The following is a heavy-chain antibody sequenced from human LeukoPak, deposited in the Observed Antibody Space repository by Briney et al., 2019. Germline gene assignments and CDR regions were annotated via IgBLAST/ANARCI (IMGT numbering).Heavy chain of an antibody. CDR3: AKDDRIQTRRYSYNY. Sequence: PPGGSLRLSCAASGFTFSSYAMSWVRQAPGKGLEWVSVISGSGGSTSYADSVKGWFTISRDNSMNTLYLQMNSLRAEDTAVYYCAKDDRIQTRRYSYNYWGQGTLVTVSS. V-gene: IGHV3-23*01. D-gene: IGHD5-18*01. CDR1: GFTFSSYA. CDR2: ISGSGGST. J-gene: IGHJ4*02.